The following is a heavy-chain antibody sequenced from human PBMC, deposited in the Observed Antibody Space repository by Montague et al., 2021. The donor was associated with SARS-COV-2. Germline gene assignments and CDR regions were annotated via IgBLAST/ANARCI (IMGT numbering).Heavy chain of an antibody. CDR1: GGSISSSNYY. Sequence: SETLSLTCTVSGGSISSSNYYWGWIRQPPGKGLEWIGSIHYSGSTYYNPSLKSRVTISLDTSKNQFSLKLNSVTAADTAVYYCSRGDFGVVLIPYYYYGMDVWGKGTTVTVSS. CDR2: IHYSGST. J-gene: IGHJ6*04. D-gene: IGHD3-3*01. CDR3: SRGDFGVVLIPYYYYGMDV. V-gene: IGHV4-39*01.